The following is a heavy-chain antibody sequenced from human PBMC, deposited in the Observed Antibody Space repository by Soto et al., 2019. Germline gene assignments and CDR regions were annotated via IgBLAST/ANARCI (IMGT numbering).Heavy chain of an antibody. CDR3: ARMWSGYNSH. J-gene: IGHJ4*02. V-gene: IGHV4-4*02. CDR1: GDSISSDKW. CDR2: IHHSGNS. Sequence: SETLSLTCTVSGDSISSDKWWSWVRQPPGKGMEWNGEIHHSGNSNYNPALKSRVIISVDKSKNQFSLKLSSVTAADPAVYYCARMWSGYNSHWGQGTLVTVSS. D-gene: IGHD6-25*01.